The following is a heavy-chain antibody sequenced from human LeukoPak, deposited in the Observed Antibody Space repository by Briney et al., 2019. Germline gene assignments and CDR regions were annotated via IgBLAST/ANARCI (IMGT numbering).Heavy chain of an antibody. CDR1: GGSVSSSSYY. Sequence: PSETLALTCTVSGGSVSSSSYYWGWIRQPPGKGLEWIGSSYYSGSTYYNPSLKSRVTISVDTSKNQFSLKLSSVTAADTAVYYCARQWGHYDFWSGYQYYFDYWGQGTLVTVSS. J-gene: IGHJ4*02. CDR3: ARQWGHYDFWSGYQYYFDY. CDR2: SYYSGST. D-gene: IGHD3-3*01. V-gene: IGHV4-39*01.